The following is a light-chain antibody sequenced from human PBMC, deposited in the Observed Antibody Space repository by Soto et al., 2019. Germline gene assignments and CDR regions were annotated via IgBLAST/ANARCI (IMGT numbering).Light chain of an antibody. J-gene: IGLJ1*01. Sequence: QSVLIQPPSVSGSPGQSVTISCTGTSSDVGSYDYVSWYQQHPGTVPKPMIYNVNTQPSGVPDRFSGSKSGNTASMTISGLQAVDEADYYCSSYSDTNICVFGTGTRSPS. CDR2: NVN. CDR3: SSYSDTNICV. V-gene: IGLV2-11*01. CDR1: SSDVGSYDY.